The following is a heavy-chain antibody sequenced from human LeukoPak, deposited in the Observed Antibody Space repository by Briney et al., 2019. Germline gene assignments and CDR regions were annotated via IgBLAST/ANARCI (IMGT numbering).Heavy chain of an antibody. V-gene: IGHV3-30*05. D-gene: IGHD3-22*01. CDR2: ITYDGSGT. CDR1: GFTFSSYG. CDR3: ARGSRSYDSSGYPTFRY. Sequence: PGGSLRLSCVASGFTFSSYGVHWVRQAPRKGLEWVAVITYDGSGTYYADSVKGRFTISKDNSDNTLYLQMNSLRTEDTALYFCARGSRSYDSSGYPTFRYWGQGTLVAVSS. J-gene: IGHJ4*02.